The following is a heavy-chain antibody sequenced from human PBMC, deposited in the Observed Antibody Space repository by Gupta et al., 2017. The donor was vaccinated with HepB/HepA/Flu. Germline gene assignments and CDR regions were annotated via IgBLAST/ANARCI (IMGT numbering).Heavy chain of an antibody. V-gene: IGHV3-23*01. CDR3: AKDNGEGKTVTPDVVY. CDR2: ISGSGGST. CDR1: GFTFSSYA. J-gene: IGHJ4*02. Sequence: EVQLLESGGGLVQPGGSLRLSCAASGFTFSSYAMSWVRQAPGKGLEWVSAISGSGGSTYYADSVKGRFTISRDNSKNTLYLQMNSLRAEDTAVYYCAKDNGEGKTVTPDVVYWGQGTLVTVSS. D-gene: IGHD4-17*01.